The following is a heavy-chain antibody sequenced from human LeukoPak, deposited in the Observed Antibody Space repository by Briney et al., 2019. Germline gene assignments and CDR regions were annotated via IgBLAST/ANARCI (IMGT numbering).Heavy chain of an antibody. CDR2: ISGTGGGT. CDR3: AKSRSGSANWALQIFDN. V-gene: IGHV3-23*01. CDR1: GFSFSSYA. D-gene: IGHD1-1*01. Sequence: GGSLRLSCAASGFSFSSYAMSWVRQAPGKGLDWVSGISGTGGGTNYADSVKGRFTISRDNSKNTLYLQMNSLRVEDTAVYFCAKSRSGSANWALQIFDNWGQGTLVTVSS. J-gene: IGHJ4*02.